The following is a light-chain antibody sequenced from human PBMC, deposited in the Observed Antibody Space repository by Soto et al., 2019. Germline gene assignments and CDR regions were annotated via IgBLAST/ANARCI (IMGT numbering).Light chain of an antibody. Sequence: EIVLTQSPGTLSLSPGERATLSCRASQSVSSSYLAWYQQKPGQAPRLLIYGASSRATGIPDRFSGSGSGTDFTLTISRLKPEDFAVYYCQQYGSPPPITFGQGTRLEIK. CDR3: QQYGSPPPIT. CDR1: QSVSSSY. V-gene: IGKV3-20*01. CDR2: GAS. J-gene: IGKJ5*01.